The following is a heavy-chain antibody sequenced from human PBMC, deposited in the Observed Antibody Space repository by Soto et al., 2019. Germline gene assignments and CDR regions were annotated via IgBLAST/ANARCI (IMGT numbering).Heavy chain of an antibody. CDR1: GFTFSSYS. CDR3: ARDQLLRYFDWPPEAAFDI. D-gene: IGHD3-9*01. J-gene: IGHJ3*02. V-gene: IGHV3-21*01. Sequence: GGSLRLSCAPSGFTFSSYSMNWVRQAPGKGLEWVSSISSSSSYIYYADSVKGRFTISRDNAKNSLYLQMNSLRAEDTAVYYCARDQLLRYFDWPPEAAFDIWGQGTMVTVSS. CDR2: ISSSSSYI.